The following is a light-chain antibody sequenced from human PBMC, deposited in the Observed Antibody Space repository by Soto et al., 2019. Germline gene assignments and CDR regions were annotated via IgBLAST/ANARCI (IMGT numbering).Light chain of an antibody. J-gene: IGKJ5*01. Sequence: DIVLTQSPATLSVSPGERATLSCRASQSVSSYLAWYQQKPGQAPRLLVYHASNRATGVPARFSGSGSGTDFTLTISSLEPEDFAVYYCQQRSNRPITFGQGTRLEIK. CDR3: QQRSNRPIT. V-gene: IGKV3-11*01. CDR1: QSVSSY. CDR2: HAS.